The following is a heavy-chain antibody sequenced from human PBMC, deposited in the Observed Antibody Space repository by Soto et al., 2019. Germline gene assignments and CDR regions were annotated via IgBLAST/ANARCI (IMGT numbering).Heavy chain of an antibody. D-gene: IGHD3-10*01. Sequence: EVQLVESGGGLVQPGGSLRLSCAASGFTFSDHYMVWVRQAPGTGLEWVGRSKNKADSYTTEYAASVKGRFTISRDGSTNSLFLQMNSLKTEDTAVYYCTVWGSGNDFGAAWGQGILVTVSS. J-gene: IGHJ4*02. V-gene: IGHV3-72*01. CDR2: SKNKADSYTT. CDR1: GFTFSDHY. CDR3: TVWGSGNDFGAA.